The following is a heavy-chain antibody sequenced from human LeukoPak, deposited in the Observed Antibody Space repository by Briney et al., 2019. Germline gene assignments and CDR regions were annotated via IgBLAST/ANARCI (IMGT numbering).Heavy chain of an antibody. CDR2: ISYDGSNK. Sequence: GGSLRLSCAASGFTFSSYAMHWVRQAPGKGLEWVAVISYDGSNKYYADSVKGRFTISRDNSKNTLYLQMNSLRAEATAVYYCAREERVYYYYYGMDVWGQGTTATVSS. J-gene: IGHJ6*02. CDR1: GFTFSSYA. V-gene: IGHV3-30-3*01. D-gene: IGHD6-25*01. CDR3: AREERVYYYYYGMDV.